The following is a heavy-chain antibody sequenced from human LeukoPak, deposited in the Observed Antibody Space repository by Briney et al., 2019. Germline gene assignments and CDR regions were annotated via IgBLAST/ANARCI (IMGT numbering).Heavy chain of an antibody. V-gene: IGHV4-59*08. CDR2: IYYSGST. J-gene: IGHJ4*02. Sequence: PSETLSLTCTVSGGSISSYYWSWIRQPPGKGLEWIGYIYYSGSTNYNPSLKSRVTISVDTSKNQFSLKLSSVTAADTAVYYCASSGGGGDPFDYWGQGTLVTVSS. D-gene: IGHD2-21*02. CDR1: GGSISSYY. CDR3: ASSGGGGDPFDY.